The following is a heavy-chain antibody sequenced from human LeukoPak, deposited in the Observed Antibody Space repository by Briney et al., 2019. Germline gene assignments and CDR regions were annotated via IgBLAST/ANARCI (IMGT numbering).Heavy chain of an antibody. J-gene: IGHJ4*02. CDR2: ITLDGIST. CDR1: GFPFRSYA. Sequence: GGSLRLSCAASGFPFRSYAMHWVRQAPGKGLEYVSAITLDGISTYYANSVKGRFTISRDNSKNTLYLQMGSLRAEDMAVYYCARERSNYYDSSGPSYYFDYWGQGTLVTVSS. V-gene: IGHV3-64*01. CDR3: ARERSNYYDSSGPSYYFDY. D-gene: IGHD3-22*01.